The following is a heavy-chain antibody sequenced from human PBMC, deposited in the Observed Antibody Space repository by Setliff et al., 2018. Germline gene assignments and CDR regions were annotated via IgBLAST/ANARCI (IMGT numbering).Heavy chain of an antibody. J-gene: IGHJ6*03. CDR3: ARGPSGWSSATSRYYFYMDI. CDR1: GGTFSNSV. V-gene: IGHV1-69*13. D-gene: IGHD6-19*01. CDR2: IIPIRGAA. Sequence: ASVKVSCKAFGGTFSNSVINWVRQAPGHGLEWMGGIIPIRGAADYAQKFQVKVIITADGSTSTAYMELTSLRSDDAAVYYCARGPSGWSSATSRYYFYMDIWGKGTTVTISS.